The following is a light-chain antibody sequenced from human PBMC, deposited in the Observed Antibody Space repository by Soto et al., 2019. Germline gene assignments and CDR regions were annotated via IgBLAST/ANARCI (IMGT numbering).Light chain of an antibody. V-gene: IGKV1-5*03. CDR2: KAS. CDR3: QQYNRYSPWA. J-gene: IGKJ1*01. Sequence: PSACVGKQGTISCRASQSGSTLLAWYQQKPGKAPKLLIYKASSLESGVPSRFSGSGSGTEFTLTISSLQPDDFATYYCQQYNRYSPWAFGQGAKVDI. CDR1: QSGSTL.